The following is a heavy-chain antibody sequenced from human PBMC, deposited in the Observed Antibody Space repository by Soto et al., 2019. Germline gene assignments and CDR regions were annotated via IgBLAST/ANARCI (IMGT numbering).Heavy chain of an antibody. CDR2: MNSDGSTT. Sequence: GGSLRLPCAASGFTFGNYWMHWVRQAPGKGLEWVSRMNSDGSTTNYADSVKGRFHISRDNARNTLFLQMNGLRAEDTAVYYCARDLGGPDYWGRGTLVTVSS. V-gene: IGHV3-74*01. CDR3: ARDLGGPDY. J-gene: IGHJ4*02. CDR1: GFTFGNYW. D-gene: IGHD3-16*01.